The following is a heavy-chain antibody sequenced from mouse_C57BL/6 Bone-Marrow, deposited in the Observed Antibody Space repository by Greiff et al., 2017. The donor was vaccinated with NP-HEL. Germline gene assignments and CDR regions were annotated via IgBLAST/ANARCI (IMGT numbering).Heavy chain of an antibody. J-gene: IGHJ1*03. V-gene: IGHV1-81*01. D-gene: IGHD1-1*01. Sequence: VQLQQSGAELARPGASVKLSCKASGYTFTSYGISWVKQRTGQGLEWIGEIYPRSGNTYYNEKFKGKATLTADKSSSTAYLELRSLTSEDSAVYFCARGTTVVPHWYFDVWGTGTTVTVSS. CDR1: GYTFTSYG. CDR3: ARGTTVVPHWYFDV. CDR2: IYPRSGNT.